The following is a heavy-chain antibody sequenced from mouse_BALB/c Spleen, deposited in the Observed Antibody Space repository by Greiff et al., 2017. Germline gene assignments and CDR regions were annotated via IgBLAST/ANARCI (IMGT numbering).Heavy chain of an antibody. D-gene: IGHD2-1*01. V-gene: IGHV14-3*02. J-gene: IGHJ1*01. CDR1: GFNIKDTY. CDR3: ARDYGNWYFDV. CDR2: IDPANGNT. Sequence: VQLQQSGAELVKPGASVKLSCTASGFNIKDTYMHWVKQRPEQGLAWIGRIDPANGNTKYDPKFQGKATITADTSSNTAYLQLSSLTSEDTAVYYCARDYGNWYFDVWGAGTTVTVSS.